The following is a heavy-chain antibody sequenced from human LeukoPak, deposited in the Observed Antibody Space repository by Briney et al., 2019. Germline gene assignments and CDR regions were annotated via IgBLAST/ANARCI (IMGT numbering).Heavy chain of an antibody. V-gene: IGHV3-7*03. D-gene: IGHD3-3*01. CDR2: IKQDGSEK. CDR1: GLTLSNYW. Sequence: GGSLRLSCTASGLTLSNYWMIWVRQAPGKGLQWVAKIKQDGSEKYYVDSVKGRFTITRDNAENSLYLQMNSLKVEDSAIYYCATYDSWSGYNIAYWGQGTLVTVSS. CDR3: ATYDSWSGYNIAY. J-gene: IGHJ4*02.